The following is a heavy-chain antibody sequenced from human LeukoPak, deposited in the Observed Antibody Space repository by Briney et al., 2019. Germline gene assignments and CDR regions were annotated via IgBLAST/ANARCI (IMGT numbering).Heavy chain of an antibody. CDR2: IRHDGSNK. CDR3: AKDRSYGYGSGSYYMLS. D-gene: IGHD3-10*01. Sequence: GGSLRLSCAASGFIFSSYGMHWVRQAPGEGLEWVAFIRHDGSNKYYADSVKGRFTISRDNSKNTLYLQMNSLRAEDTAVYYCAKDRSYGYGSGSYYMLSWGQGTLVTVSS. J-gene: IGHJ4*02. CDR1: GFIFSSYG. V-gene: IGHV3-30*02.